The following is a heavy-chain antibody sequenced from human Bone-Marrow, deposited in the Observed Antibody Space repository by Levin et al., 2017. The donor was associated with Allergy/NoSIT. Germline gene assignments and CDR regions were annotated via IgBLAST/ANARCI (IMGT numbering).Heavy chain of an antibody. Sequence: GGSLRLSCAASGFTFSSYAMSWVRQAPGKGLEWVSAISGSGGSTYYADSVKGRFTISRDNSKNTLYLQMNSLRAEDTAVYYCAKVPWGDFWSGYYIDYYYYGMDVWGQGTTVTVSS. V-gene: IGHV3-23*01. CDR1: GFTFSSYA. CDR3: AKVPWGDFWSGYYIDYYYYGMDV. J-gene: IGHJ6*02. D-gene: IGHD3-3*01. CDR2: ISGSGGST.